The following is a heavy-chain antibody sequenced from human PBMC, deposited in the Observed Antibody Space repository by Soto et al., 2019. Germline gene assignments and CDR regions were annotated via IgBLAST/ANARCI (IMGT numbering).Heavy chain of an antibody. CDR2: IKQDGNAK. CDR3: ARDRGGFGYYYGIDV. J-gene: IGHJ6*02. V-gene: IGHV3-7*01. Sequence: EVRLVESGGGLVQPGGSLRLSCAASGFTFSSHWMSWVRQAPGKGLEWVANIKQDGNAKYYVDSVKGRFTISRDNAENSLYLQMNSLRAEDTAVYYCARDRGGFGYYYGIDVWGQGTTVTVSS. CDR1: GFTFSSHW. D-gene: IGHD3-10*01.